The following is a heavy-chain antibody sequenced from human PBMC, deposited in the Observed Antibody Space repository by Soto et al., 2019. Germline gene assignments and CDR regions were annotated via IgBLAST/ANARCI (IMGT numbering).Heavy chain of an antibody. CDR1: GVTFSSYA. V-gene: IGHV1-69*01. Sequence: QVELVQSGAEVKKPGSSVKVSCKASGVTFSSYAINWVRQAPGQGLEWIGGIIPIIDTTNYAQKFQGRVKVTXDESTRTTYMELSXLRXXXXXXXYXXXGRDGHNSYYFDHXGPXXQXAVSS. D-gene: IGHD2-15*01. J-gene: IGHJ4*02. CDR3: XXGRDGHNSYYFDH. CDR2: IIPIIDTT.